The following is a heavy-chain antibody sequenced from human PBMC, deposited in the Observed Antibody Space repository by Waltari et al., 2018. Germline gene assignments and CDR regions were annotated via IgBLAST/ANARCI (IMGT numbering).Heavy chain of an antibody. CDR3: ARDRGYLVHDY. Sequence: EVQLVESGGGSVQPGGSLRLACSVPGFSLITYWLNWVRQAPGKGLEWVGSINEDGSETYYADSVKGRFTISRDNGKTSLYLQMNSLRSEDTAVYYCARDRGYLVHDYWGQGTLVTVSA. CDR1: GFSLITYW. CDR2: INEDGSET. J-gene: IGHJ4*02. D-gene: IGHD1-26*01. V-gene: IGHV3-7*01.